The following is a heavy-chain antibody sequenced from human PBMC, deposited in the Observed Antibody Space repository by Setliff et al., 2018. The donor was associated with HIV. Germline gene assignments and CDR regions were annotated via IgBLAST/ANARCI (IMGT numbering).Heavy chain of an antibody. Sequence: ASVKVSCKASGYTFTSYYIHCARQAPGQGPEWMGIINPNGGSTNYAQKFQGRVAMTADTSTNTVYMELSSLRSEDTAIYYCARGGPGSSFGYDWFDPWGQGTPVTVSS. V-gene: IGHV1-46*01. CDR1: GYTFTSYY. CDR3: ARGGPGSSFGYDWFDP. CDR2: INPNGGST. J-gene: IGHJ5*02. D-gene: IGHD5-18*01.